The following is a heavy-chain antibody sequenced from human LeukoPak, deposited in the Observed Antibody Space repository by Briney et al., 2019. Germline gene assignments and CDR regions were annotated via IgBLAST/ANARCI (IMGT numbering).Heavy chain of an antibody. CDR1: GDSVSSNSAA. J-gene: IGHJ4*02. Sequence: SQTLSLTCAISGDSVSSNSAAWNWIRQSPSRGLEWLGRTCYRSKWYNDYAVSVKSRITINPDTSKNQFSLQLNSVTPEDTAVYYCARGDIVVVVAAFDYWGQGTLVTVSS. CDR2: TCYRSKWYN. CDR3: ARGDIVVVVAAFDY. D-gene: IGHD2-15*01. V-gene: IGHV6-1*01.